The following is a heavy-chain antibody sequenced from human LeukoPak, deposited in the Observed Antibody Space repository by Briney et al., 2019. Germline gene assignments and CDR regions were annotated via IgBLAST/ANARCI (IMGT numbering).Heavy chain of an antibody. J-gene: IGHJ4*02. D-gene: IGHD3-22*01. V-gene: IGHV5-51*01. CDR3: ARATYYFDSSGFYFFEY. Sequence: AGESLKISCEDSGYSFTTSWIGWVRQMPGKGLEWMGIIYPGDSDTKYSPSFEGQVTISADKSISTAYLQWSSLRASDTAMYYCARATYYFDSSGFYFFEYWGQGTLVTVSS. CDR2: IYPGDSDT. CDR1: GYSFTTSW.